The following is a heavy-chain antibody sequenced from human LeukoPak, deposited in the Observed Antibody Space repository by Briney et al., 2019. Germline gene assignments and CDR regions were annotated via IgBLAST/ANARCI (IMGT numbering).Heavy chain of an antibody. CDR2: IYYSGST. D-gene: IGHD5-12*01. CDR1: GGSISSSSYC. CDR3: ARLTRGYSGYARPGVDY. J-gene: IGHJ4*02. V-gene: IGHV4-39*07. Sequence: SETLSLTCTVSGGSISSSSYCWGWIRQPPGKGLEWIGSIYYSGSTYYNPSLKSRVTISVDTSKNQFSLKLSSVTAANTAVYYCARLTRGYSGYARPGVDYWGQGTLVTVSS.